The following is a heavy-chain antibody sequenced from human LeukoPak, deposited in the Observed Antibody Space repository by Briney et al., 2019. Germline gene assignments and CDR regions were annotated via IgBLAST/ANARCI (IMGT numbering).Heavy chain of an antibody. J-gene: IGHJ4*02. Sequence: GGSLRLSCAASGFTFNTFGMYWVRQAPGKGPEWVAFIRYDGSNKNYADSVKGRFTISRDNAKNSLYLQMNSLRAEDTAVYYCARDNSGLPYYFDYWGQGTLVTVSS. CDR2: IRYDGSNK. V-gene: IGHV3-30*02. CDR1: GFTFNTFG. D-gene: IGHD3-10*01. CDR3: ARDNSGLPYYFDY.